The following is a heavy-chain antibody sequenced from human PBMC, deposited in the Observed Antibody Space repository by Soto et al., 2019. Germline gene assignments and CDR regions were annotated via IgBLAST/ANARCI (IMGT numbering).Heavy chain of an antibody. CDR2: INHSGST. CDR1: GGSFSGYY. J-gene: IGHJ4*02. V-gene: IGHV4-34*01. Sequence: SETLSLTCAVYGGSFSGYYWSWIRQPPGKGLEWIGEINHSGSTNYNPSLKSRVTISVDTSKNQFSLKLSSVTAADTAVYYCARELSSSTDYCGQGTLVTVSS. CDR3: ARELSSSTDY. D-gene: IGHD6-6*01.